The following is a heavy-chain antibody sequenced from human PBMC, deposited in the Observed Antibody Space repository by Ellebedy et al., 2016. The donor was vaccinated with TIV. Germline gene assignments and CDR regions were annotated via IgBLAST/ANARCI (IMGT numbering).Heavy chain of an antibody. CDR1: GGSISSYY. CDR2: IYYSGST. J-gene: IGHJ3*02. D-gene: IGHD3-10*01. Sequence: SETLSLTCTVSGGSISSYYWSWIRQPPGKGLEWIGYIYYSGSTNYNPSLKSRVTISVDTSKNQFSLKLSSVTAADTAVYYCARDHPGSYSMAFDIWGQGTMVTVSS. CDR3: ARDHPGSYSMAFDI. V-gene: IGHV4-59*01.